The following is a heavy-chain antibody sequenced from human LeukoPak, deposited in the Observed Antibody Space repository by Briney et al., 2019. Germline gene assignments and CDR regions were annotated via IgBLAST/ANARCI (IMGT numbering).Heavy chain of an antibody. J-gene: IGHJ6*03. Sequence: SETLSLTCTVSGGSISSSSYYWGWIRQPPGKGLEWIGSIYYSGSTYYNPSLKSRVTISVDTSKNQFSLKLSSVTAADTAVYYCARGDYYYYMDVWGKGTTVTVSS. V-gene: IGHV4-39*01. CDR3: ARGDYYYYMDV. CDR2: IYYSGST. CDR1: GGSISSSSYY.